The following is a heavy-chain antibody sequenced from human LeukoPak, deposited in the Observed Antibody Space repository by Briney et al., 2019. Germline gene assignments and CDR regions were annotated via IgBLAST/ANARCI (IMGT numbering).Heavy chain of an antibody. J-gene: IGHJ5*02. CDR1: GYTFTGYY. CDR2: INPNSGGT. Sequence: ASVKVSCKASGYTFTGYYMHWVRQAPGQGLEWMGWINPNSGGTNYAQKFQGRVTMTRDTSISTAYMELSRLRSDDTAVYYCARDAGGLWFGEFPNWFDPWGQGTLVTVSS. V-gene: IGHV1-2*02. D-gene: IGHD3-10*01. CDR3: ARDAGGLWFGEFPNWFDP.